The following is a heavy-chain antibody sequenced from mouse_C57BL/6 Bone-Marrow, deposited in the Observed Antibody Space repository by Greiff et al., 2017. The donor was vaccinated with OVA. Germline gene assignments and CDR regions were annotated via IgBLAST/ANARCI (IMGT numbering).Heavy chain of an antibody. V-gene: IGHV1-82*01. CDR2: IYPGDGDT. D-gene: IGHD3-3*01. CDR3: AREERAYFDY. J-gene: IGHJ2*01. CDR1: GYAFSSSW. Sequence: VQVVESGPELVKPGASVKISCKASGYAFSSSWMNWVKQRPGKGLEWIGRIYPGDGDTNYNGKFKGKATLTADKSSSTAYMQLSSLTSEDSAVYFCAREERAYFDYWGQGTTLTVSS.